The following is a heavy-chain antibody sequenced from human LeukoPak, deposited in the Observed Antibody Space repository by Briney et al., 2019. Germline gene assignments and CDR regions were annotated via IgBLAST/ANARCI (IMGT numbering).Heavy chain of an antibody. V-gene: IGHV4-39*07. CDR3: ARDVNNGAYYGMDV. J-gene: IGHJ6*02. Sequence: KPSETLSLTCTVSGGSISSSNYYWGWIRQPPGKGLEWIGSMYYSGSTYYNPSLKSRVTISVDTSKNQFSLKLSSVTAADTAVYYCARDVNNGAYYGMDVWGQGTTVTVSS. D-gene: IGHD1/OR15-1a*01. CDR2: MYYSGST. CDR1: GGSISSSNYY.